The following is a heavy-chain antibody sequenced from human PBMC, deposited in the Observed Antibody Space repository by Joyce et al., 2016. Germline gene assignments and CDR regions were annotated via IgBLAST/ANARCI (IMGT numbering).Heavy chain of an antibody. CDR3: ARAGIAVAGLRYFFDY. J-gene: IGHJ4*02. CDR2: INQDGNEK. CDR1: GFTFSGYY. Sequence: VQLVESGGGLVQPGGSLRLSCAASGFTFSGYYMSWVRQAPGKGLEGVANINQDGNEKYYVDSGKGRFTISRDNAKNSLFLQMNSLRAEDTALYYCARAGIAVAGLRYFFDYWGQGTLVTVSS. D-gene: IGHD6-19*01. V-gene: IGHV3-7*01.